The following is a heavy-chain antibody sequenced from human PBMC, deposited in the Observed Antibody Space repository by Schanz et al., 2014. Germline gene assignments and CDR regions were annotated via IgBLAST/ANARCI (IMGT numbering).Heavy chain of an antibody. J-gene: IGHJ4*02. Sequence: VQLLESGGGLVQPGGSLRLSCVASGFTFFGSFAMSWVRQAPGKGLEWVAVMSYDGSNKYYADSVKGRFTISRDTPKNTLYVQMNSLRADDTAVYYCVPMSIAAHWGQGTLVTVSS. V-gene: IGHV3-30-3*01. D-gene: IGHD6-6*01. CDR2: MSYDGSNK. CDR3: VPMSIAAH. CDR1: GFTFFGSFA.